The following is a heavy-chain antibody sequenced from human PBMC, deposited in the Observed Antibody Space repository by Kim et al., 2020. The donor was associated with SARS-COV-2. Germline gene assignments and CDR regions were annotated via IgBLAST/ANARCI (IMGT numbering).Heavy chain of an antibody. V-gene: IGHV7-4-1*02. CDR2: INTNTGNP. Sequence: ASVKVSCKASGYTFTSYAMNWVRQAPGQGLEWMGWINTNTGNPTYAQGFTGRFVFSLDTSVSTAYLQISSLKAEDTAVYYCAGAHNYYDSSGYYSWGQGTLVTVSS. CDR1: GYTFTSYA. D-gene: IGHD3-22*01. J-gene: IGHJ4*02. CDR3: AGAHNYYDSSGYYS.